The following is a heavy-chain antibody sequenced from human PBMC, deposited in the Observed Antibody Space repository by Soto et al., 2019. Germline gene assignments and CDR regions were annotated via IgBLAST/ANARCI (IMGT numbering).Heavy chain of an antibody. D-gene: IGHD3-10*01. J-gene: IGHJ6*02. CDR1: GGSFSGYY. V-gene: IGHV4-34*01. Sequence: QVQLQQWGAGLLKPSETLSLTCAVYGGSFSGYYWSWIRQPPGKGLEWIGEINHRGSTNYNPSLQSGVSIAVDASKKRCSRKQSSVTAAETAVYDCARSYYGAGGYEGYYYGMDGWGRGTTVTV. CDR2: INHRGST. CDR3: ARSYYGAGGYEGYYYGMDG.